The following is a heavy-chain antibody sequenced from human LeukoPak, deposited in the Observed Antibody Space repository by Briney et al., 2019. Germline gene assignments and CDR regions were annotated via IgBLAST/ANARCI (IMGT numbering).Heavy chain of an antibody. CDR1: GFTFGDYF. V-gene: IGHV3-11*04. D-gene: IGHD3-10*01. Sequence: GGSLRLSCEASGFTFGDYFMTWIRQAPGKGLEWLAYISGSGQTIYYAESVQGRFTISRDNAKNSLYLQMNSLRAEDTAVYYCATQSYGLFDYWGQGTLVTVSS. J-gene: IGHJ4*02. CDR2: ISGSGQTI. CDR3: ATQSYGLFDY.